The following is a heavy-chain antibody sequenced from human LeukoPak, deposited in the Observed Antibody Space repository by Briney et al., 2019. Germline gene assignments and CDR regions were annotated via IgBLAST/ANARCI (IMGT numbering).Heavy chain of an antibody. Sequence: SVKVSCKASGGTFSSYAISWVRQAPGQGLEWMGRIIPILGIANYAQKFQDRVTITADKSTSTAYMELSSLRSEDTAVYYCARDRYSSWLTTPNWFDPWGQGTLVTVSS. D-gene: IGHD6-13*01. CDR1: GGTFSSYA. CDR2: IIPILGIA. CDR3: ARDRYSSWLTTPNWFDP. J-gene: IGHJ5*02. V-gene: IGHV1-69*04.